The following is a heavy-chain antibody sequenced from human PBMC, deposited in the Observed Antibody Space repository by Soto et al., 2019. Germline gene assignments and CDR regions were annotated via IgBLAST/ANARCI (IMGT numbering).Heavy chain of an antibody. CDR2: INDSGSI. CDR1: GGSFSGYY. Sequence: SETLSLTCAVYGGSFSGYYWSWIRQPPGKGLEWIGEINDSGSINYNPSLKSRVTISADTSKKQFTLELSSVTAADTAVYYCARGSSSSGPSSWGQGTLVTVSS. D-gene: IGHD6-6*01. CDR3: ARGSSSSGPSS. V-gene: IGHV4-34*01. J-gene: IGHJ5*02.